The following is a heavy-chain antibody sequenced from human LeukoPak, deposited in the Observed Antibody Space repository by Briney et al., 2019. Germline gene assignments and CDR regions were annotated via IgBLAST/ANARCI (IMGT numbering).Heavy chain of an antibody. V-gene: IGHV1-69*05. J-gene: IGHJ6*03. CDR1: GGTFSSYA. Sequence: SVKVSCKASGGTFSSYAISWVRQAPGQGLEWMGGIIPIFGTANYAQKFQGRVTITTDESTSTAYMELSNLRSEDTAVYYCARTVVVVPAAIPGYYYYYYMDVWGKGTTVTVSS. D-gene: IGHD2-2*02. CDR3: ARTVVVVPAAIPGYYYYYYMDV. CDR2: IIPIFGTA.